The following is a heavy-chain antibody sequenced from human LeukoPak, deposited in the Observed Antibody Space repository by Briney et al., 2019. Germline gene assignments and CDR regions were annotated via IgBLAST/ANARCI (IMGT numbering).Heavy chain of an antibody. CDR3: ARDSYYYDSSGYYYPPYFDY. V-gene: IGHV4-4*07. Sequence: SETLSLTCTVSGGSISSYYWSWIRQPAGKGLEWIGRIYTSGSTNYNPSLKSRVTMSVDTSKNQFSLKLSSVTAADTAVYYCARDSYYYDSSGYYYPPYFDYWGLGTLVTVSS. CDR1: GGSISSYY. J-gene: IGHJ4*02. CDR2: IYTSGST. D-gene: IGHD3-22*01.